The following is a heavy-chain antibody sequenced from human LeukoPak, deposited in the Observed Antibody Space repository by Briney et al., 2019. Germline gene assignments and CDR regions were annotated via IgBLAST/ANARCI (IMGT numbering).Heavy chain of an antibody. D-gene: IGHD4-17*01. V-gene: IGHV3-30*02. CDR2: IRYDGSNK. CDR3: GYGDYRAPNWFDP. CDR1: GFTFRSYG. Sequence: GGSLRLSCAASGFTFRSYGMHWVRQAPGKGLEWVAFIRYDGSNKYYADSVKGRFTISRDNSKNTLYLQMNSLRAEDTAVYYCGYGDYRAPNWFDPWGQGTLVTVSS. J-gene: IGHJ5*02.